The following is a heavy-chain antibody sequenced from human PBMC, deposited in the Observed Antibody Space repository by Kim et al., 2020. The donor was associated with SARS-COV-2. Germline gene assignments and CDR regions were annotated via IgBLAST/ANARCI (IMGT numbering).Heavy chain of an antibody. V-gene: IGHV1-69*04. CDR2: IIPILGIA. J-gene: IGHJ6*02. Sequence: SVKVSCKASGGTFSSYTISWVRQAPGQGLEWMGRIIPILGIANYAQKFQGRVTITADKSTSTAYMELSSLRSEDTAVYYCAREDYYGSGSYYYGMDVWGQGTTVTVSS. CDR3: AREDYYGSGSYYYGMDV. CDR1: GGTFSSYT. D-gene: IGHD3-10*01.